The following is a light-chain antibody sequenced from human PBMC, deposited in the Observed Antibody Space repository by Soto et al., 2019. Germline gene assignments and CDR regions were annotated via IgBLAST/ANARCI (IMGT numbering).Light chain of an antibody. CDR3: QQYGFFLT. Sequence: DVQMTQSPSTLSASVGDTVTITCRASQSIDTALAWYQQKPGKAPNLLIYMASNLEGGVPSRFSGSGSGTEFTLAISILQPDDFATYYCQQYGFFLTFGQGTKLEIK. V-gene: IGKV1-5*03. CDR2: MAS. J-gene: IGKJ2*01. CDR1: QSIDTA.